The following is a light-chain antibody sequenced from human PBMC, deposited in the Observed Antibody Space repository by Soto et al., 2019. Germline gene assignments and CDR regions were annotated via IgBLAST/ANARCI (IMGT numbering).Light chain of an antibody. CDR1: QSISSSY. CDR2: GAS. J-gene: IGKJ1*01. Sequence: EIVLTKSPGTLSLSPGERATLSCRASQSISSSYLAWYQQKPGQAPRLLVYGASSRATGIPDRFSGSGSGTDFTLTISRLEPEDFAQYYCQQYSSTFWPFGQGTKVDIK. V-gene: IGKV3-20*01. CDR3: QQYSSTFWP.